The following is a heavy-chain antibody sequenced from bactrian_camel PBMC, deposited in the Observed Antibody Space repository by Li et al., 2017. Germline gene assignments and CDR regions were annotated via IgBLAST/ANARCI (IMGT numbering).Heavy chain of an antibody. D-gene: IGHD6*01. CDR2: ISRDGTI. Sequence: HVQLVESGGGSVQAGGSLKLSCAVTGYTFGSCGMGWYRQAPGKERALVSTISRDGTIAYADVVEGRFIISQDNAKNTLYLQMNSLKTEDTAKYYCVVGLWCGGSASEYWGQGTQVTVS. CDR1: GYTFGSCG. CDR3: VVGLWCGGSASEY. J-gene: IGHJ4*01. V-gene: IGHV3S55*01.